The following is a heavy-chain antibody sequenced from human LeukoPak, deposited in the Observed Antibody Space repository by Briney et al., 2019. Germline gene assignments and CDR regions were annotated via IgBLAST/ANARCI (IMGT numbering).Heavy chain of an antibody. D-gene: IGHD2-15*01. V-gene: IGHV4-38-2*02. Sequence: SETLSLTCSVSDYSIRSGYYWGWIRQPPGKGLEWIGSMYHSGDTYHNPSLRSRVTISVDTSKNQFSLKVSSVTAADTAVYYCASDRIEVDAFDIWGQGTMVTVSS. J-gene: IGHJ3*02. CDR2: MYHSGDT. CDR1: DYSIRSGYY. CDR3: ASDRIEVDAFDI.